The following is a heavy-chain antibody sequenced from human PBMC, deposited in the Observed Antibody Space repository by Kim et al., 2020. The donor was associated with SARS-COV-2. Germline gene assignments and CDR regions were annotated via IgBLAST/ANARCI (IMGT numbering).Heavy chain of an antibody. CDR2: IYYSGST. D-gene: IGHD4-17*01. CDR1: GGSISSSSYY. V-gene: IGHV4-39*01. Sequence: SQTLSLTCTVSGGSISSSSYYWGWIRQPPGKGLEWIGSIYYSGSTYYNPSLKSRVTISVDTSKNQFSLKLSSVTAADTAVYYCARHRPDYGDYGFSWFDPWGQGTLVTVSS. J-gene: IGHJ5*02. CDR3: ARHRPDYGDYGFSWFDP.